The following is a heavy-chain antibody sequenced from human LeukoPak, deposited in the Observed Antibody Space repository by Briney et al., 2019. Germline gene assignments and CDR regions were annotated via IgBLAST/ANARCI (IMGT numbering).Heavy chain of an antibody. CDR3: AKDYASGSYSDY. V-gene: IGHV3-23*01. Sequence: GGSLRLSCAASGFTFSSYAMSWVRQAPGKGLVWVSGISGSGASTHYADSVRGRFTISRDNSKNTLYLQMNSLRAEDTAVYYCAKDYASGSYSDYWGQGTLVTVSS. CDR1: GFTFSSYA. CDR2: ISGSGAST. J-gene: IGHJ4*02. D-gene: IGHD3-10*01.